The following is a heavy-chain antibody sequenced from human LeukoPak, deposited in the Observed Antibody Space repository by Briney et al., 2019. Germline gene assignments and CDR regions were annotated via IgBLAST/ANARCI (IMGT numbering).Heavy chain of an antibody. D-gene: IGHD6-13*01. CDR2: VNSDGRVT. CDR3: ARIGYSSSSIDY. J-gene: IGHJ4*02. V-gene: IGHV3-74*01. Sequence: GGSLRLSCAASGFTLSNYWIHWVRQPPGKGLVWVSRVNSDGRVTTYADSVKGRLTISRDNAKGSVYLQVNSLRAEDTALYYCARIGYSSSSIDYWGQGTLVTDSS. CDR1: GFTLSNYW.